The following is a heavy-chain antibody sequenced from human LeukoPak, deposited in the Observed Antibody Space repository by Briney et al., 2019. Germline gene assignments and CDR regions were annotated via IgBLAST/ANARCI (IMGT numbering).Heavy chain of an antibody. CDR2: VWYDGNNK. D-gene: IGHD6-13*01. Sequence: GGSLRLSCAASGFTFRSYGMHWVRQAPGKGLEWVAIVWYDGNNKYYADSVKGRLTVSRDNSKDTVSLQLNSLRAEDTAVYYCARGSEAAAGAFDYWGQGALVTVPS. CDR1: GFTFRSYG. V-gene: IGHV3-33*01. CDR3: ARGSEAAAGAFDY. J-gene: IGHJ4*02.